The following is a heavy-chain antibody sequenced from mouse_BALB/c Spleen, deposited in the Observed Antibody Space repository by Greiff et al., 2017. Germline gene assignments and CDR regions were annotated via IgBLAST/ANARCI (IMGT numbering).Heavy chain of an antibody. CDR2: IDPENGNT. CDR1: GFNIKDYY. CDR3: TLNWDSY. V-gene: IGHV14-1*02. D-gene: IGHD4-1*01. J-gene: IGHJ3*01. Sequence: VQLQQSGAELVRPGALVKLSCKASGFNIKDYYMHWVKQRPEQGLEWIGWIDPENGNTIYDPKFQGKASITADTSSNTAYLQLSSLTSEDTAVYYCTLNWDSYWGQGTLVTVSA.